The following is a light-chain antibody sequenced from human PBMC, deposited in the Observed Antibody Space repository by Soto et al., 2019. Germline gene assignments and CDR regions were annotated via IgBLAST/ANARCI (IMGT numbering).Light chain of an antibody. CDR1: SRDVGGYHY. J-gene: IGLJ1*01. Sequence: QSALTQPASVSGSPGQSITISCTGTSRDVGGYHYVSWYQQNPCKAPKLMMYDVSNRPSGVSDRFSGSKSGNTASLTISGLQAEDEADYYCSSYSNSTTLYVFGTGTKLTVL. CDR3: SSYSNSTTLYV. CDR2: DVS. V-gene: IGLV2-14*03.